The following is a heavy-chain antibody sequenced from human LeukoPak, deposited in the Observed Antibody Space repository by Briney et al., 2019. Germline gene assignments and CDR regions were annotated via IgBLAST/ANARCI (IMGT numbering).Heavy chain of an antibody. CDR1: GFIYSNYG. Sequence: GGSLRLSCAASGFIYSNYGMNWVRQAPGKGLEWVSYISGSGSYIDYADSVKGRFTISRDNAENSLYLQMNSLRAEDTAVYYCSRGHSSRYYPKYWGKGNLVTLST. CDR2: ISGSGSYI. J-gene: IGHJ4*02. D-gene: IGHD3-22*01. CDR3: SRGHSSRYYPKY. V-gene: IGHV3-21*05.